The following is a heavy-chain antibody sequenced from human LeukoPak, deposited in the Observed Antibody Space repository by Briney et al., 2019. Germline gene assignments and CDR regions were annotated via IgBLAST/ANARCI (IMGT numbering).Heavy chain of an antibody. V-gene: IGHV4-34*01. J-gene: IGHJ6*03. CDR2: INHSGST. Sequence: SETLSLTCAVYGGSFSGYYWSWIRQPPGKGLEWIGEINHSGSTSYNPSLKSRVTISVDTSKNQFSLKLSSVTAADTAVYYCARDGSGNYYYYMDVWGKGTTVTVSS. CDR3: ARDGSGNYYYYMDV. CDR1: GGSFSGYY. D-gene: IGHD3-10*01.